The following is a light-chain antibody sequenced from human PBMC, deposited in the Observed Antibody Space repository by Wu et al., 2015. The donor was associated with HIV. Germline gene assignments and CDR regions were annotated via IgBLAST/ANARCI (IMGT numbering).Light chain of an antibody. Sequence: ENVLTQSPATLSLSPGQRATLSCRSSQSVSASYLAWYQKRPGQSPRLVVYSASNRAANIPERFGGSGSGTDFILTISRLEPEDFAVYYCQQYGDSPVTFGQGTRLE. CDR2: SAS. V-gene: IGKV3-20*01. CDR1: QSVSASY. CDR3: QQYGDSPVT. J-gene: IGKJ5*01.